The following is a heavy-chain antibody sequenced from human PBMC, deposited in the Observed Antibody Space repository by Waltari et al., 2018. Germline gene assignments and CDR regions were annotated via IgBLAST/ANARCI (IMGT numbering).Heavy chain of an antibody. CDR2: IFPIFGTA. V-gene: IGHV1-69*13. D-gene: IGHD2-2*01. CDR3: ASSDFCNTTSCFGTGVGFHYYYMDV. J-gene: IGHJ6*03. CDR1: GGTFSSYA. Sequence: QVQLVQSGAEVKKPGSSVKVSCKASGGTFSSYAINWVRQAPGQGLEWMGRIFPIFGTANYAQKFQGRVTITADKSTRTAYMDLSSLRSEDTAMYYCASSDFCNTTSCFGTGVGFHYYYMDVWGKGTTVTISS.